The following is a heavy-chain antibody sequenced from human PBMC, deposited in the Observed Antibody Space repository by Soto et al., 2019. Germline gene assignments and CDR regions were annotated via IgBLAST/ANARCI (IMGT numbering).Heavy chain of an antibody. Sequence: SETLCLTCTVSGGSISSYYWSWIRQPPGKGLEWIGYIYYSGSTNYNPSLKSRVTISVDTSKNQFSLKLSSVTAADTAVYYCARLVNCSGGSCYQYYFDYWGQGTLVTVSS. CDR2: IYYSGST. J-gene: IGHJ4*02. D-gene: IGHD2-15*01. V-gene: IGHV4-59*08. CDR1: GGSISSYY. CDR3: ARLVNCSGGSCYQYYFDY.